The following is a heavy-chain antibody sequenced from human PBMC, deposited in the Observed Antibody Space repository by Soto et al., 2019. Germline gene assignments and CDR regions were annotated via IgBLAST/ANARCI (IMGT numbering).Heavy chain of an antibody. CDR3: ARGGSGYANY. CDR2: INSDGSTT. D-gene: IGHD5-12*01. Sequence: GGSLRLSCAASGFTFSSYWMHWVRQAPGKGLVWVSRINSDGSTTTYADSVKGRFTISRDNAKNTLYLQMNSLRDEDTAVYYCARGGSGYANYWGQGTLVTVSS. V-gene: IGHV3-74*01. J-gene: IGHJ4*02. CDR1: GFTFSSYW.